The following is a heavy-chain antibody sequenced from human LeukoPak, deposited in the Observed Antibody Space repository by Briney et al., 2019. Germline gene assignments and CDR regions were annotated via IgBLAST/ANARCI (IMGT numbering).Heavy chain of an antibody. V-gene: IGHV3-9*01. J-gene: IGHJ4*02. Sequence: EAGRSLRLSCAASGFTFDDYAMHWVRQAPGKGLEWVSGISWNSGSIGYADSVKGRFTISRDNAKNSLYLQMNSLRAEDTALYYCAKDSGYDPQDLDYWGQGTLVTVSS. CDR1: GFTFDDYA. CDR2: ISWNSGSI. D-gene: IGHD5-12*01. CDR3: AKDSGYDPQDLDY.